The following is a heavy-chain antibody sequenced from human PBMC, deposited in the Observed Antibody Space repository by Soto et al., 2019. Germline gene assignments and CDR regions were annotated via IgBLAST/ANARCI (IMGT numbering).Heavy chain of an antibody. D-gene: IGHD2-15*01. Sequence: QVQLQESGPGLVKPSQTLSLTCTVSGGSISSGGYYWSWIRQHPGKGLEWIGYIYYSGSTYYNPYLESRVTLSVYTSKTQYSRELSSVSAADTAVDYCASATFPPDFGCSGGSCYQSQYYFDYWGQGTLVTVSS. J-gene: IGHJ4*02. CDR3: ASATFPPDFGCSGGSCYQSQYYFDY. V-gene: IGHV4-31*03. CDR2: IYYSGST. CDR1: GGSISSGGYY.